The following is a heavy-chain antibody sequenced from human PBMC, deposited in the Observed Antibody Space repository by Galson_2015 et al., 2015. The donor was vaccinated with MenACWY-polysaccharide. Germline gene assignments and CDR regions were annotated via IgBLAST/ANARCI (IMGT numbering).Heavy chain of an antibody. J-gene: IGHJ4*02. D-gene: IGHD1-14*01. CDR2: ILGSGIT. V-gene: IGHV4-31*03. CDR1: GGSVSYGVINH. CDR3: ARGTGLGYFEY. Sequence: TLSLTCTVSGGSVSYGVINHWTWIRRHPGKGLEWIGFILGSGITYYNPSLRSRVSISRDTSMNQFSLSLSSVTGADTAIYYCARGTGLGYFEYWGQGILVTVSS.